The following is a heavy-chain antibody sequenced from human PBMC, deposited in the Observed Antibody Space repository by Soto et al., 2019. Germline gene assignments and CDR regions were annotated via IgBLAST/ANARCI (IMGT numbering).Heavy chain of an antibody. Sequence: PSETLSLTCAVYGGSFSGYYWSWIRQPPGKGLEWIGEINHSGSTNYNPSLKSRVTISVDTSKNQFSLKLSSVTAADTAVYYCARGYNDILTGPTYYYYYYMDAWGKGTTVTVSS. J-gene: IGHJ6*03. D-gene: IGHD3-9*01. CDR2: INHSGST. CDR1: GGSFSGYY. CDR3: ARGYNDILTGPTYYYYYYMDA. V-gene: IGHV4-34*01.